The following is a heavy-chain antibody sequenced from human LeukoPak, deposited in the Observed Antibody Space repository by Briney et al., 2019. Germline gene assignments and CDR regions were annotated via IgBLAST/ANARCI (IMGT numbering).Heavy chain of an antibody. CDR3: ARGIVVVPAAMPNDYYYGMDV. J-gene: IGHJ6*02. D-gene: IGHD2-2*01. Sequence: PSETLSLTCTVSGGSISSYYWSWLRQPPGKGLEWLGYIYYSGSTNYNPSLKSRVTISVDTSKNQFSLKLSSVTAADTAVYYCARGIVVVPAAMPNDYYYGMDVWGQGTTVTVSS. V-gene: IGHV4-59*01. CDR1: GGSISSYY. CDR2: IYYSGST.